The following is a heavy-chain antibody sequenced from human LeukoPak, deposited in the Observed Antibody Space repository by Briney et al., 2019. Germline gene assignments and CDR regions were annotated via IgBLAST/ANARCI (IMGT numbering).Heavy chain of an antibody. V-gene: IGHV4-34*01. CDR3: ARGSPYGRNWFDP. J-gene: IGHJ5*02. CDR1: GGSFSGYY. D-gene: IGHD3-10*01. Sequence: SETLSLTCAVYGGSFSGYYWSWIRQPPGKGLEWIGEINHSGSTNYNPSLKSRVTISVDTSKNQFSLKLSSVTAADTTVYYCARGSPYGRNWFDPSGRGTLVTVSS. CDR2: INHSGST.